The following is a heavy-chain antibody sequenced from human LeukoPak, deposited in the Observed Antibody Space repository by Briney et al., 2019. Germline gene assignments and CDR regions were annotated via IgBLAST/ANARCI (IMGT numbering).Heavy chain of an antibody. D-gene: IGHD3-22*01. V-gene: IGHV4-39*01. CDR3: TRSRGTYYYPSTGHVDYYYFYHMDV. Sequence: PSETLSLTCTVSGDSISTSGYYWGWIRQPPGKGLEWIGTIYYSGSTYYNPSLKSRVTISVDTSKNQFSLRLSSVTAADTAVYYCTRSRGTYYYPSTGHVDYYYFYHMDVWGQGTTVTVS. CDR1: GDSISTSGYY. J-gene: IGHJ6*02. CDR2: IYYSGST.